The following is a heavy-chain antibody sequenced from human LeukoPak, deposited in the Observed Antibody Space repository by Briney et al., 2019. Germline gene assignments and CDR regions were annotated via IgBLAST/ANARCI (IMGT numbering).Heavy chain of an antibody. CDR1: GFTFSSYA. D-gene: IGHD3-10*01. CDR3: ARAPSRYGSGSYRPYFDY. Sequence: GGSLRLSCAASGFTFSSYAMHWVCQAPGKGLEWVAVISYDGSNKYYADSVKGRFTISRDNSKNTLYLQMNSLRAEDTAVYYCARAPSRYGSGSYRPYFDYWGPGTLVTVSS. CDR2: ISYDGSNK. V-gene: IGHV3-30*14. J-gene: IGHJ4*02.